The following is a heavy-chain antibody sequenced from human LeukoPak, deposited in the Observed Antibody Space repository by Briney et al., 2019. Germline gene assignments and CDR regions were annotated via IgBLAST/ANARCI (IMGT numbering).Heavy chain of an antibody. Sequence: KPGGSLRLSCAASGFTFSNAWMSWVRQAPGKGLEWVGRIKTKTDGGTTDYAAPVKGRFTISRDDSKSIAYLQMNSLKTEDTAVYYCTRVGTFGGVIVRFDYWGQGTLVTVSS. V-gene: IGHV3-15*01. CDR1: GFTFSNAW. J-gene: IGHJ4*02. CDR2: IKTKTDGGTT. CDR3: TRVGTFGGVIVRFDY. D-gene: IGHD3-16*02.